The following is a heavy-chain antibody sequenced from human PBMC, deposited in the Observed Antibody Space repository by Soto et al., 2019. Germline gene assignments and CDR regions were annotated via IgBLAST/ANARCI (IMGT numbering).Heavy chain of an antibody. D-gene: IGHD2-15*01. CDR3: ARDTPWSATSQEYYYYYYMDV. CDR1: GFTFSSYS. Sequence: EVQLVEYGGGLVKPGGSLRLSCAASGFTFSSYSMNWVRQAPGKGLEWVSSISSSSSSYIYYADSVKGRFTISRDNAKNSLYLQMNILRAEDTAVYYCARDTPWSATSQEYYYYYYMDVWGRGTTVTVSS. J-gene: IGHJ6*03. CDR2: ISSSSSSYI. V-gene: IGHV3-21*01.